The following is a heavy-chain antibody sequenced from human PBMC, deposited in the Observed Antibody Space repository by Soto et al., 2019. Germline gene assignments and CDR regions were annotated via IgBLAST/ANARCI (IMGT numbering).Heavy chain of an antibody. V-gene: IGHV3-30*03. J-gene: IGHJ4*02. CDR3: ARAPRGFSAYDASLQIDS. Sequence: QVQLVESGGGVVQPGRSLRLSCAASESTFSNSGMHWVRQAPGKGLKWVAVISNDGSDKYYADSVKGRFTISRENSKKTLFLQMNSLRPEDTAVYYFARAPRGFSAYDASLQIDSWGQGTLVTVSS. D-gene: IGHD5-12*01. CDR2: ISNDGSDK. CDR1: ESTFSNSG.